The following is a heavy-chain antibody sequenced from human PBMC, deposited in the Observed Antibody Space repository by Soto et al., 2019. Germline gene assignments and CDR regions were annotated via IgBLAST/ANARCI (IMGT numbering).Heavy chain of an antibody. CDR2: ISYDGSNK. J-gene: IGHJ6*02. CDR1: GFTFSSYA. CDR3: ARDRRGLNIAAAADSYYYYYGMDV. V-gene: IGHV3-30-3*01. D-gene: IGHD6-13*01. Sequence: GGSLRLSCAASGFTFSSYAMHWVRQAPGKGLEWVAVISYDGSNKYYADSVKGRFTISRDNSKNTLYLQMNSLRAEDTAVYYCARDRRGLNIAAAADSYYYYYGMDVWGQGTTVTVSS.